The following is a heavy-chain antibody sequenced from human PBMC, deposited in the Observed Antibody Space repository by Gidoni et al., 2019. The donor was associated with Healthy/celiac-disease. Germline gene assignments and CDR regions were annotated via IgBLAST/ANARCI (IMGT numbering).Heavy chain of an antibody. CDR2: ISGSGGST. J-gene: IGHJ6*02. Sequence: EVQLLESGGGLVQPGGSLRLSCEASGFTFSSYALSWVRQAPGKGLDGVSAISGSGGSTYYADSVKGRFTISRDNSKNTLYLQMNSLRAEDTAVYYCARYPPEYSSSWYGSDYYYGMDVWGQGTTVTVSS. V-gene: IGHV3-23*01. CDR1: GFTFSSYA. CDR3: ARYPPEYSSSWYGSDYYYGMDV. D-gene: IGHD6-13*01.